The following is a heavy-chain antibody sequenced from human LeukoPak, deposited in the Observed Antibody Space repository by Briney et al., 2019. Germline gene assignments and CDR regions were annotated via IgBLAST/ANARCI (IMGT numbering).Heavy chain of an antibody. CDR2: IYTSGST. CDR1: GGSISSGSYY. V-gene: IGHV4-61*02. CDR3: ARDKQWLVSYYYYGMDV. J-gene: IGHJ6*02. D-gene: IGHD6-19*01. Sequence: PSQTLSLTCTVSGGSISSGSYYWSWIRQPAGKGLEWIGRIYTSGSTNYNPSLKSRVTISVDTSKNQLSLKLSSVTAADTAVYYCARDKQWLVSYYYYGMDVWGQGTTVTVSS.